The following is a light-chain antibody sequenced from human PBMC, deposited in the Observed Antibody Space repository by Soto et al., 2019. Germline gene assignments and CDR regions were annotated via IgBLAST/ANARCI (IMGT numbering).Light chain of an antibody. J-gene: IGKJ5*01. CDR1: QSISSTY. CDR3: LHYGNSPII. CDR2: GAS. V-gene: IGKV3-20*01. Sequence: EIVLTQSPGTLSLSPGEGASLSCRASQSISSTYLAWYQQKPGQAPRLLLYGASNRATGIPDRFSGSGSGTDFTLTIGRLDPEDFAAYYCLHYGNSPIIFGQGTRLEI.